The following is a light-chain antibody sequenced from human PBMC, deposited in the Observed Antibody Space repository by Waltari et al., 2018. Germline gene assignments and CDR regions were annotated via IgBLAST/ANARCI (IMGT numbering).Light chain of an antibody. V-gene: IGKV1-5*03. J-gene: IGKJ1*01. CDR1: QNINTW. CDR2: KGA. CDR3: LQYNGSPRT. Sequence: DIQMTQSPSTLSASVGDRVTITCRASQNINTWLAWHQQKPGKAPKLLIYKGASLESGVPSRFSGSGSGTEFTLTISSLQPDDFATYYCLQYNGSPRTFGQGTKVEVK.